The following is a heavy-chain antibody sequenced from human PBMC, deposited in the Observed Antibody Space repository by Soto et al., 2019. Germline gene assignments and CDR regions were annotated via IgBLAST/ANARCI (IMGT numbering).Heavy chain of an antibody. CDR2: IWYDGSNK. CDR1: GFTFSSYG. V-gene: IGHV3-33*01. J-gene: IGHJ3*02. Sequence: QVQLVESGGGVVQPGRSLRLSCAASGFTFSSYGMHWVRQAPGKGLEWMAVIWYDGSNKYYADSVKGRFTISRDNSKNTLYLQMNSLRAEDTAVYYCARDNVVTAISASDAFDIWGQGTMVTVSS. D-gene: IGHD2-21*02. CDR3: ARDNVVTAISASDAFDI.